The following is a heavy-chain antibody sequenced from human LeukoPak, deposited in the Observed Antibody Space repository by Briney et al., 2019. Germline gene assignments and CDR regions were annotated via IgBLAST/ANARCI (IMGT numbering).Heavy chain of an antibody. Sequence: GASVKVSCKASGYTFTSYGISWVRQAPGQGLEWMGWISAYNGNTNYTQKLQGRVTMTTDTSTSTAYMELRSLRSDDTAVYYCARVLRTPSIVVVVAATNLGWFDPWGQGTLVTVSS. V-gene: IGHV1-18*01. J-gene: IGHJ5*02. D-gene: IGHD2-15*01. CDR1: GYTFTSYG. CDR3: ARVLRTPSIVVVVAATNLGWFDP. CDR2: ISAYNGNT.